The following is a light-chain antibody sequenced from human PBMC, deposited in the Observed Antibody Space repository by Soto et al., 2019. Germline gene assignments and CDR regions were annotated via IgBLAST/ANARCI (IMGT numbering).Light chain of an antibody. CDR2: DVN. Sequence: QSALTQPRSVSGSPGQSVTISCTGTSSDVGSYKYVSWYQHHPGKAPKLMIFDVNKRPSGVSDRFSGSNSGNAASLTISGLQPEDEADYFCCSFVDSDTVLFGGGTKLTVL. V-gene: IGLV2-11*01. CDR1: SSDVGSYKY. CDR3: CSFVDSDTVL. J-gene: IGLJ3*02.